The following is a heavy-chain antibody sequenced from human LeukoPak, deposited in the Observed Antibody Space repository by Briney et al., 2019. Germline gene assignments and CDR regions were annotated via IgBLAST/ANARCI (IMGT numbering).Heavy chain of an antibody. V-gene: IGHV3-43D*04. CDR3: AKDSRGVVPAAIDY. CDR2: ISWDGGST. Sequence: GGSLRLSCAASGFTFDDYAMYWVHQAPGKGLEWVSLISWDGGSTYYADSVKGRFAISRDNSKNSLYLQMNSLRAEDTALYYCAKDSRGVVPAAIDYWGQGTLVTVSS. D-gene: IGHD2-2*02. J-gene: IGHJ4*02. CDR1: GFTFDDYA.